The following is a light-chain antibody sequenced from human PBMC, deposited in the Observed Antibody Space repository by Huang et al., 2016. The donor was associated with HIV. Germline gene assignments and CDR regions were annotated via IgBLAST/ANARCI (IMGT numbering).Light chain of an antibody. V-gene: IGKV1-NL1*01. CDR3: QQYYSTPPWT. CDR2: GAS. J-gene: IGKJ1*01. CDR1: QGISNY. Sequence: DIQMTQSPSSLSASVGDRVTITCRASQGISNYLAWYQQKPGKAPKLLLYGASRLESGVPSRFSGNRSGTDFTLTISTLQPEDFATYYCQQYYSTPPWTFDQGTKVEI.